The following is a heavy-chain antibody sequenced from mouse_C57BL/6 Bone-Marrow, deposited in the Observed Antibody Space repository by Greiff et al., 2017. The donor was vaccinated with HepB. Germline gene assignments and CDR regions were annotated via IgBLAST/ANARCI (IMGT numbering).Heavy chain of an antibody. J-gene: IGHJ3*01. CDR3: ARQAVVAPFAY. CDR1: GYTFTSYG. CDR2: IYPRSGNT. D-gene: IGHD1-1*01. V-gene: IGHV1-81*01. Sequence: VQLQQSGAELARPGASVKLSCKASGYTFTSYGISWVKQRTGQGLEWIGEIYPRSGNTYYNEKFKGKATLTVDKSSSTAYMELRSLTSEDSAVYFCARQAVVAPFAYWGQGTLVTVSA.